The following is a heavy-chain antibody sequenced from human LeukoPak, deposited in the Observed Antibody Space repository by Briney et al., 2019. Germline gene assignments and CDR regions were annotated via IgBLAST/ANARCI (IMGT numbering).Heavy chain of an antibody. Sequence: PGESLKISCKGSGYSFTSYRISWVRQMPGKGLEWMGRIDPSDSYTNYSPSFQGHVTISADKSISTAYLQWSSLKASDTAMYYCVRTPPFGDCMDVWGQGTTVTVSS. D-gene: IGHD2-21*01. J-gene: IGHJ6*02. CDR2: IDPSDSYT. CDR1: GYSFTSYR. V-gene: IGHV5-10-1*01. CDR3: VRTPPFGDCMDV.